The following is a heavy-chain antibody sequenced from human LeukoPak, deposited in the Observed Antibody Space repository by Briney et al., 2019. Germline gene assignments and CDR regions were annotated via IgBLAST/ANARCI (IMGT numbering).Heavy chain of an antibody. D-gene: IGHD3-9*01. Sequence: GGSLRLSCAASGFTFSTYAMSWVRQAPGKGLEWVSAISGSGGSTYYADSVKGRFTIPRDNSKNTLYLQMNSLRAEDTAVYFYAKGGIRYFDWLLENWGQGTLVTVSS. CDR1: GFTFSTYA. V-gene: IGHV3-23*01. CDR2: ISGSGGST. CDR3: AKGGIRYFDWLLEN. J-gene: IGHJ4*02.